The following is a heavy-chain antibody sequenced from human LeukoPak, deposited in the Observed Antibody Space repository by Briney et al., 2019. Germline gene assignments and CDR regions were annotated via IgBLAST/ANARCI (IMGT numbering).Heavy chain of an antibody. CDR1: GGSISSYH. J-gene: IGHJ4*02. CDR2: IYDSGST. Sequence: PSETLSLTCTVAGGSISSYHWSWIREPPGKGLEWIGYIYDSGSTNYNSSLKSRVTISLDTSKNQFSLKLRSVTAADTAVYYCARKSGSGWPPTLIDYWGQGTLVTVSS. V-gene: IGHV4-59*01. CDR3: ARKSGSGWPPTLIDY. D-gene: IGHD6-19*01.